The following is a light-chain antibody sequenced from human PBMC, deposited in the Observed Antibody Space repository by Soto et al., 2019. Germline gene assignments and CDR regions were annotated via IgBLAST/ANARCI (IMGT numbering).Light chain of an antibody. CDR2: AAS. J-gene: IGKJ5*01. V-gene: IGKV1-39*01. CDR3: QQSYSIPS. CDR1: QTISSY. Sequence: DIQMTQSPSSLSASVGDKVTITCRASQTISSYLNWYQQKPGKAPNLLIYAASSLRSGVPSKFSGSGSGTDFTITIRSMQPEDSATYYCQQSYSIPSFGHGTRLEI.